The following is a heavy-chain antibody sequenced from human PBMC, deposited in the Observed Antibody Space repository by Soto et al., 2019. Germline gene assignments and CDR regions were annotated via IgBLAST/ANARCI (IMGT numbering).Heavy chain of an antibody. J-gene: IGHJ3*01. Sequence: QVQLVESGGGVVQPGRPLRLSCGASGFNFSSYGMHWVRQAPGKGLEWVAVTWYDGSNKYYADSVKGRFTISRDNSKNTLYLQMNSLRAEDTAVYYCAREDTTLVGDAFDVWGQGTAVTVSS. CDR1: GFNFSSYG. V-gene: IGHV3-33*01. CDR3: AREDTTLVGDAFDV. CDR2: TWYDGSNK. D-gene: IGHD5-18*01.